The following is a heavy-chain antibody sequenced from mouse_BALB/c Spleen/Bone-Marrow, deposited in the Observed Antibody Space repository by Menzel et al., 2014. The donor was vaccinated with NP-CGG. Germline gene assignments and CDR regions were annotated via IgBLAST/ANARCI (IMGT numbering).Heavy chain of an antibody. Sequence: VQLQQSGAELAKPGASVKMSRKSSGYTFISYWMHWVKQRPGQGLEWIGYINPITGYTEYGQKFKDKATLTADKSSSTAYIQLSSLTSEDSAVYYCARNYDYDGGYYAMDYWGQGTSVTVSS. D-gene: IGHD2-4*01. CDR1: GYTFISYW. CDR2: INPITGYT. J-gene: IGHJ4*01. V-gene: IGHV1-7*01. CDR3: ARNYDYDGGYYAMDY.